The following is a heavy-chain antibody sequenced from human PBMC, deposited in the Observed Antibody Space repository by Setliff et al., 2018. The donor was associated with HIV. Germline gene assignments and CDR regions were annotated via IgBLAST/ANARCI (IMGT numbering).Heavy chain of an antibody. J-gene: IGHJ4*02. V-gene: IGHV3-11*01. Sequence: GGSLRLSCSVSGFSFSDNYMGWIRLAPGKGLEWISSISHSGSPTHYADSVKGRFTISRDNAKKSLYLEMNRLRVDDTAVYYCVSMITVLRLYEWSYYFDYWGQGTLVTVSS. CDR1: GFSFSDNY. D-gene: IGHD3-3*01. CDR3: VSMITVLRLYEWSYYFDY. CDR2: ISHSGSPT.